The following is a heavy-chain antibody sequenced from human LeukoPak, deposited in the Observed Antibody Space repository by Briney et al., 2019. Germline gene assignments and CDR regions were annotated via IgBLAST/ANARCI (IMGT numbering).Heavy chain of an antibody. V-gene: IGHV1-2*02. J-gene: IGHJ3*02. Sequence: ASVKVSCKASGYSFTGYYMHWVRQAPGQGLEWMGWINPNSGGTNYAQNFQGRVTMNRDKSNSTAYMELRRLRSDDTALYYCARVWQYSRSSGAFDIWGRETMVSVSS. CDR3: ARVWQYSRSSGAFDI. D-gene: IGHD6-6*01. CDR2: INPNSGGT. CDR1: GYSFTGYY.